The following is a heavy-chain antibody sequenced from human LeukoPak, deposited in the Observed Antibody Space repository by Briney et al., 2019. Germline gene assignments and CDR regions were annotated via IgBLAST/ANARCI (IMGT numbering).Heavy chain of an antibody. Sequence: SETLSLTCTVSGGSVTTSSYYWGWIRQPPGKGLEWIGSVYYSGSTYYNPSLKSRVTISVDTSKNQFSLKLSSVTAADTAVYYWARQRGDEYYYETIGYDYVGSQFDPWGQGTLVTVSS. J-gene: IGHJ5*02. CDR3: ARQRGDEYYYETIGYDYVGSQFDP. CDR1: GGSVTTSSYY. D-gene: IGHD3-22*01. V-gene: IGHV4-39*01. CDR2: VYYSGST.